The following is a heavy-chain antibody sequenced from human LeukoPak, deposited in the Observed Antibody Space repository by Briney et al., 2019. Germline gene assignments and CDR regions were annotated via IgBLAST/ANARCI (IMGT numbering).Heavy chain of an antibody. J-gene: IGHJ3*02. D-gene: IGHD3-10*01. CDR3: ARDIPHGSGDAFDI. V-gene: IGHV1-2*04. CDR1: GYTFSGYY. CDR2: INPNSGGT. Sequence: ASVKVSCKASGYTFSGYYMHWVRQAPGQGLEWMGWINPNSGGTNYAQKFQGWVTMTRDTSISTCYMELSRLKSDDTAVYYCARDIPHGSGDAFDIWGQGTMVTVSS.